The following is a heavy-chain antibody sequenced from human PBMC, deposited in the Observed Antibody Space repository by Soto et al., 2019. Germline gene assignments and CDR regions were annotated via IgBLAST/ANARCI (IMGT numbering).Heavy chain of an antibody. D-gene: IGHD3-9*01. J-gene: IGHJ1*01. Sequence: QVQLQESGPGLVKTSDTLSLTCTVSGGSISSTTYYWSWIRQPPGKGLAWVGYIYYTGVSFYIPSLKSRLSISLATATNQFSLRLTSVPAADTAVYYCASAVQGSAWSFDRWCPGNLVTVSS. CDR3: ASAVQGSAWSFDR. CDR1: GGSISSTTYY. CDR2: IYYTGVS. V-gene: IGHV4-30-4*01.